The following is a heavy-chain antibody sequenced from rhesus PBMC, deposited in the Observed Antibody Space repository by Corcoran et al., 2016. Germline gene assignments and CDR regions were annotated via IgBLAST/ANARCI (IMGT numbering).Heavy chain of an antibody. CDR1: GGSLSSSNW. CDR3: ARVEQLVCDY. D-gene: IGHD6-13*01. J-gene: IGHJ4*01. CDR2: SYGRSGRT. Sequence: QVQLQESGPAVVKPSETLSLTCAVSGGSLSSSNWWSCIRQPQGKELEWIGRSYGRSGRTKYNPSLKIRVTIATETSKKQFSLKLSSVTDADTAVYYCARVEQLVCDYWGQAVLVTVSS. V-gene: IGHV4-93*01.